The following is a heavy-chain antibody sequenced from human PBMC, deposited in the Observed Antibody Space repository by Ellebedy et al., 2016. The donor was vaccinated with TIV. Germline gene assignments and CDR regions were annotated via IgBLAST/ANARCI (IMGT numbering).Heavy chain of an antibody. CDR3: ARILTAYYNQYDDGMGV. CDR2: LFHTGRT. CDR1: GASISSNNW. V-gene: IGHV4-4*02. D-gene: IGHD3-9*01. J-gene: IGHJ6*02. Sequence: SETLSLTXAVSGASISSNNWWRWVRQPPGNGLEWIGDLFHTGRTNYNPSLKSRVTISVEKSKNQFSLVLRSVTAADTAIYYCARILTAYYNQYDDGMGVWGQGTTVTVSS.